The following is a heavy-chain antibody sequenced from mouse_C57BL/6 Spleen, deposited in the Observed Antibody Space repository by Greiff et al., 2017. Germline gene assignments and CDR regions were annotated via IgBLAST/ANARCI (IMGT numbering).Heavy chain of an antibody. CDR3: ARKFAY. CDR2: ISYDGSN. V-gene: IGHV3-6*01. CDR1: GYSITSGYY. J-gene: IGHJ3*01. Sequence: EVQLQESGPGLVKPSQSLSLTCSVTGYSITSGYYWNWIRQFPGNKLEWMGYISYDGSNNYNPSLKNRISITRDTSTNQFFLKLNSVTTEYTATYYCARKFAYWGQGTLVTVSA.